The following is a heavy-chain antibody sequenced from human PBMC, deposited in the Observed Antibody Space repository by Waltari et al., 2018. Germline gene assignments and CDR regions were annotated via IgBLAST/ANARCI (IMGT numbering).Heavy chain of an antibody. CDR2: IIPIRGIA. CDR1: GGTFSSYA. J-gene: IGHJ4*02. CDR3: ARDQRGASWGYYFDY. D-gene: IGHD3-16*01. V-gene: IGHV1-69*10. Sequence: QVQLVQSGAEVKKPGSSVKVSCKASGGTFSSYAISWVRQAPGQGLEWMGRIIPIRGIANYAQKFQGRVTITADKSTSTAYMELSSLRSEDTAVYYCARDQRGASWGYYFDYWGQGTLVTVSS.